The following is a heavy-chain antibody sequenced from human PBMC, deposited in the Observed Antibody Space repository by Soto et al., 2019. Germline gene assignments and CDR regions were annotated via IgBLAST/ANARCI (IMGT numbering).Heavy chain of an antibody. D-gene: IGHD1-7*01. V-gene: IGHV1-3*01. J-gene: IGHJ4*02. CDR2: INAGNGNT. Sequence: GTSVKVSCKASGDSFTSYAMHWVRQAPGQRLEWMGWINAGNGNTKYSQKFQGRVTITRDTSASTAYMELSSLRSEDTAVYYCARAHNWNYLSACDYWGQGTLVTVSS. CDR1: GDSFTSYA. CDR3: ARAHNWNYLSACDY.